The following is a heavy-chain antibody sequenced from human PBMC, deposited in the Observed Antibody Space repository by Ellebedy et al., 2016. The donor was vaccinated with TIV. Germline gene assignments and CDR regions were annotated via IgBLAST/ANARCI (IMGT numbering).Heavy chain of an antibody. CDR2: IYYSGSS. D-gene: IGHD1-26*01. V-gene: IGHV4-31*03. CDR3: ARDLREVGAIGY. Sequence: SETLSLTCTVSGVSISSDFYYWNWIRQHPGKGLEWIGYIYYSGSSYYNPSLKSRVTIAVDTSKNQFSLNLSSVTAAGTAVYYCARDLREVGAIGYWGQGTLVTVST. CDR1: GVSISSDFYY. J-gene: IGHJ4*02.